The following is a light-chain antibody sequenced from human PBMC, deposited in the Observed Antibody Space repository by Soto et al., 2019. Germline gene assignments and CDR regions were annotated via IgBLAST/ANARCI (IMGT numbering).Light chain of an antibody. V-gene: IGKV1-5*03. CDR2: KAS. J-gene: IGKJ1*01. Sequence: DIQMTQTPSILSASVGDRVILTCRASQSIGNWLAWYQQKPGKAPKLLIYKASSLESGVPTRFSGSGSGTDFTLTISSLQPEDFATYYCLQYSSHSWTFGQGTKVEIK. CDR1: QSIGNW. CDR3: LQYSSHSWT.